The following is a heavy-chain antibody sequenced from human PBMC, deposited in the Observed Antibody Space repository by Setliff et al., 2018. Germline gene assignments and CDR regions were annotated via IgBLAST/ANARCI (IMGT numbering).Heavy chain of an antibody. V-gene: IGHV1-18*01. CDR3: ARDWFCSGGDCSDVFDF. Sequence: ASVKVSCKASGYTFTTHGISWVRQAPGQGLEWMGWISTDDGDTNFAQKFRGRVTLTTDTSTGTAYMELRSLTFDDTAVYYCARDWFCSGGDCSDVFDFWGQGTMVTVSS. D-gene: IGHD2-21*02. CDR1: GYTFTTHG. CDR2: ISTDDGDT. J-gene: IGHJ3*01.